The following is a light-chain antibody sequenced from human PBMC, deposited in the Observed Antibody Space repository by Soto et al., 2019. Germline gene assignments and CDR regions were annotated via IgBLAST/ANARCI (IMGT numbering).Light chain of an antibody. Sequence: EVVLTQSPATLSLSPGERATLSCRASQSISTFLAWYQQRPGQTPRLLIYDASNRAPGIPARFSGSGSGTDFTLTISSLEPEDFAVYYCQQCAKWPPKWTFGQGTKVDIK. CDR1: QSISTF. CDR2: DAS. V-gene: IGKV3-11*01. CDR3: QQCAKWPPKWT. J-gene: IGKJ1*01.